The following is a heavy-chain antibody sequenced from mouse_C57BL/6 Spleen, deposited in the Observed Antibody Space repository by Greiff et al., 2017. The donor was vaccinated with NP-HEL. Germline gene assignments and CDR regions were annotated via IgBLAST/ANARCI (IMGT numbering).Heavy chain of an antibody. CDR1: GFTFSDYG. Sequence: EVHLVESGGGLVKPGGSLKLSCAASGFTFSDYGMHWVRQAPEKGLEWVAYISSGSSTIYYADTVTGRFTISRDNAKNTLFLQMTSLRSEDTAMYYCARGDMGSYAMDYWGQGTSVTVSS. CDR2: ISSGSSTI. D-gene: IGHD1-1*02. J-gene: IGHJ4*01. V-gene: IGHV5-17*01. CDR3: ARGDMGSYAMDY.